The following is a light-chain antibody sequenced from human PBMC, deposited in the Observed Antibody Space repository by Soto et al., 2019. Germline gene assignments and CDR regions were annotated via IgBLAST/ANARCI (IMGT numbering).Light chain of an antibody. CDR1: QSVSRN. CDR2: GAS. J-gene: IGKJ4*01. V-gene: IGKV3-15*01. CDR3: QQYNSWPLT. Sequence: EIVMTQSPATLSLSPGERATLSCRASQSVSRNLAWYQQKPGQAPRLLIYGASTRATGIPARFSGSGSGTEFTLTISSLQSEDFAVYYCQQYNSWPLTFGGGTKVEI.